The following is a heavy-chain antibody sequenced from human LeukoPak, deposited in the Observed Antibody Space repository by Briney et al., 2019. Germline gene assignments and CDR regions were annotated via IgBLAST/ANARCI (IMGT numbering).Heavy chain of an antibody. CDR1: DGSISSYF. J-gene: IGHJ2*01. D-gene: IGHD6-13*01. CDR3: ARVYYSSSYDYWYFDL. CDR2: IHHRGST. V-gene: IGHV4-59*01. Sequence: SETLSLTCTVSDGSISSYFWSWIRQPPGKGLEWIGYIHHRGSTNCNPSLKSRVTISVDTSKNQFSLKLSSVTAADTAVYYCARVYYSSSYDYWYFDLWGRGTLVTVSS.